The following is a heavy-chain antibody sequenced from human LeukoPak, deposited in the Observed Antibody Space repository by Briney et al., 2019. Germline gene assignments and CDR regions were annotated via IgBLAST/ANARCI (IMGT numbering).Heavy chain of an antibody. D-gene: IGHD1-7*01. V-gene: IGHV1-69*06. CDR3: ARFSLELDFGLYFDL. Sequence: GASVKVSCKASGGTFSSYAISWVRQAPGQGLEWMGGIIPIFGTANYAQKFQGRVTITADKSTSTAYMELSGLRSEDTAVYYCARFSLELDFGLYFDLWGRGTLVTVSS. J-gene: IGHJ2*01. CDR1: GGTFSSYA. CDR2: IIPIFGTA.